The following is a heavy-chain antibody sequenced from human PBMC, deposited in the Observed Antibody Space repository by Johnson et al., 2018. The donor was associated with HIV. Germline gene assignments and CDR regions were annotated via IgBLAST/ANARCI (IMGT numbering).Heavy chain of an antibody. CDR2: IHWNGGST. D-gene: IGHD6-6*01. CDR1: GFTVSRSY. CDR3: AREGSSSSDDAFDI. Sequence: MQLVESGGGLIQPGGSLRFSCAGSGFTVSRSYMSWVRQLPGTGLEWVAGIHWNGGSTGSAASVKGRFTIFRDNSKNTLYLQMTSLRQDDTAVYYCAREGSSSSDDAFDIWGQGTMVTVSS. V-gene: IGHV3-53*03. J-gene: IGHJ3*02.